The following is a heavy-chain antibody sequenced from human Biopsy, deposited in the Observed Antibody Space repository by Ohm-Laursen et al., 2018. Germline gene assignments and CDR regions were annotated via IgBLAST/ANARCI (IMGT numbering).Heavy chain of an antibody. CDR3: VRGVDYYDPYHYYALDV. D-gene: IGHD3-22*01. V-gene: IGHV4-61*01. CDR1: GGSVSDSFHF. CDR2: VYYSGTT. J-gene: IGHJ6*02. Sequence: TLSLTWTVSGGSVSDSFHFWSWIRQPPGTGLEWIGNVYYSGTTNYNPSLKSRVTISVDTSKNQFSLKVRSVTAADTAVYYCVRGVDYYDPYHYYALDVWGQGTTVTVSS.